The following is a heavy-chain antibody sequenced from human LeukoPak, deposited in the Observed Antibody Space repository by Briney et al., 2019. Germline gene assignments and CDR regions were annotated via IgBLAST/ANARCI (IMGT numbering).Heavy chain of an antibody. V-gene: IGHV4-34*01. J-gene: IGHJ4*02. CDR1: GGAFSPYY. CDR2: INHSGST. CDR3: ARGGFYCGGDCYVDY. D-gene: IGHD2-21*02. Sequence: SETLSLACAVYGGAFSPYYWSWIRQPPGKGLEWIGEINHSGSTNYNPSLKSRVTISVDTSKNQFSLKLSSVTAADTAVYYCARGGFYCGGDCYVDYWGQGTLVTVSS.